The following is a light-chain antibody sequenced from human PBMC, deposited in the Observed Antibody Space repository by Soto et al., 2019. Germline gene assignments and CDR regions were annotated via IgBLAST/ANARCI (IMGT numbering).Light chain of an antibody. J-gene: IGKJ5*01. CDR2: DAS. CDR3: QQRSNWPPIT. V-gene: IGKV3-11*01. Sequence: IVLTQSPGTLSLSPGERATLSCRAGQSVSSYLAWYQQKPGQAPRLLIYDASNRATGIPARFSGSGSGTDFTLTISSLEPEDFAVYYCQQRSNWPPITFGQGTDWRL. CDR1: QSVSSY.